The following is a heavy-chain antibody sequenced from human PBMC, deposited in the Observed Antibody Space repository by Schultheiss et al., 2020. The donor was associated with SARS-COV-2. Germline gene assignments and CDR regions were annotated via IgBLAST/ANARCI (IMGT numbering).Heavy chain of an antibody. D-gene: IGHD2-21*02. CDR3: ARDRTYCGGDCQGLYYYYGMDV. J-gene: IGHJ6*02. V-gene: IGHV3-23*01. CDR1: GFTFSSHA. Sequence: GGSLRLSCAASGFTFSSHAIHWVRQAPGKGLKWVSAISGSGGSAYFADSVKGRFTISRDNSKNTLYLQMNSLRAEDTAVYYCARDRTYCGGDCQGLYYYYGMDVWGQGTTVTVSS. CDR2: ISGSGGSA.